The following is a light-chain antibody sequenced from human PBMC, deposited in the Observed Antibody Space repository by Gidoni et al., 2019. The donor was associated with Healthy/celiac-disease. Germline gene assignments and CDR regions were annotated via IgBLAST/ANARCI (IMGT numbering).Light chain of an antibody. V-gene: IGKV1-39*01. CDR2: AAS. CDR1: QSISSY. CDR3: QQSYSTPIT. J-gene: IGKJ5*01. Sequence: DIQMTQSPSSLSASVGDRVIITCRASQSISSYLNWYQQKPGKAPKLLIYAASSLQSGVPSRFSGSGSVTDFTLTISSLQPEDFATYYCQQSYSTPITFGQGTRLEIK.